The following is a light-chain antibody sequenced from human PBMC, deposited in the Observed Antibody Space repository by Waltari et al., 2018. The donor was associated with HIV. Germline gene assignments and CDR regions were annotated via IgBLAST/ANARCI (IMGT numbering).Light chain of an antibody. CDR1: NLGSKR. V-gene: IGLV3-21*02. CDR3: QVWDSSSGHLVV. CDR2: DDS. Sequence: SYVLTQPPSVSVAPGQTASFTCGGNNLGSKRVHWYLQRPGQAPVLVVYDDSDRPSGIPERFSGSNSENTATLTITRVEAGDEADYYCQVWDSSSGHLVVFGGGTKLTVL. J-gene: IGLJ2*01.